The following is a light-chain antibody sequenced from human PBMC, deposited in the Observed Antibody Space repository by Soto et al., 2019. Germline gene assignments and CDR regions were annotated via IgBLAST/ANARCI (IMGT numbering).Light chain of an antibody. CDR3: QHRSSWPLT. CDR2: DAS. CDR1: QSISSN. Sequence: EIVLTQSPATLSLSPGERATLSCRASQSISSNLAWYQQKPGQAPRLLIYDASNRATGIPARFSGSGSGTDFTLTISSLEPEDFAVYYCQHRSSWPLTFGGGTKVDI. V-gene: IGKV3-11*01. J-gene: IGKJ4*01.